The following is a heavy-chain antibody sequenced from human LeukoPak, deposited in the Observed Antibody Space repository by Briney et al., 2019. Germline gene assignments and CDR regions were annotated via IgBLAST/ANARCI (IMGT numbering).Heavy chain of an antibody. J-gene: IGHJ4*02. Sequence: ASVKVSCKASGYTFTNYYMHWVRQAPGQVLEWMGWISPNSGGTNYAQKFQGWVTMTRDTSISTAYMELSRLRSDDTAVYYCARGSGYYGSGSYQYYFDYWGQGTLVTVSS. CDR3: ARGSGYYGSGSYQYYFDY. V-gene: IGHV1-2*04. CDR1: GYTFTNYY. D-gene: IGHD3-10*01. CDR2: ISPNSGGT.